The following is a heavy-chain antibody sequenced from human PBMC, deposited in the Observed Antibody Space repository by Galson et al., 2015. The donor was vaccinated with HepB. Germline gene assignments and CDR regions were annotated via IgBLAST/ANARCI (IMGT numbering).Heavy chain of an antibody. CDR3: ARAPGSYYGPLTKYYMDV. J-gene: IGHJ6*03. V-gene: IGHV3-13*01. CDR2: IGTAGDT. Sequence: SLRLSCAASGFTFSSYDMHWVRQATGKGLEWVSAIGTAGDTYYPGSVKGRFTISRENAKNSLYLQMNSLRAGDTAVYYCARAPGSYYGPLTKYYMDVWGKGTTVTVSS. CDR1: GFTFSSYD. D-gene: IGHD1-26*01.